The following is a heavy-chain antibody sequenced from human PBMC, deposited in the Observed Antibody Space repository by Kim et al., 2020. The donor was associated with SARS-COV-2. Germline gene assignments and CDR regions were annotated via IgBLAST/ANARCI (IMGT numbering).Heavy chain of an antibody. V-gene: IGHV3-53*01. CDR2: IYIDDTT. J-gene: IGHJ4*02. CDR1: GFDVINNY. D-gene: IGHD1-26*01. Sequence: GGSLRLSCAAPGFDVINNYMSWIRQAPGKGLEWVSIIYIDDTTYYANSVKGRFTISRDTCQNTLYLQMNNLRAEDTGLYYCTKDAGRSGGGYWGQGTLVTVSS. CDR3: TKDAGRSGGGY.